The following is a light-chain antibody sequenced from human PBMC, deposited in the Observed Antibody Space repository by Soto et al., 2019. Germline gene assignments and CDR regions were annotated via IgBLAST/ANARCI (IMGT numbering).Light chain of an antibody. Sequence: EIVMTQSPATLSVSPGERATLSCRASQSFSSSLAWYQQKPGQAPRLLIYDASARATGIQARFSGSRSGTEFTLTISSLQSEDFAVYYCLQYNNWPFTFGEGTKVEI. J-gene: IGKJ4*01. CDR1: QSFSSS. CDR2: DAS. V-gene: IGKV3-15*01. CDR3: LQYNNWPFT.